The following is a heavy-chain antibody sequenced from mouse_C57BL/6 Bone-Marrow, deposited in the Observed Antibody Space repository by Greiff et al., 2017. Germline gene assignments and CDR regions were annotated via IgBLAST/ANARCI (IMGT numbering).Heavy chain of an antibody. V-gene: IGHV1-59*01. J-gene: IGHJ2*01. CDR1: GYTFTSYW. CDR3: AREEGLPLDY. D-gene: IGHD2-2*01. CDR2: IDPSDSYT. Sequence: QVQLQQPGAELVRPGTSVKLSCKASGYTFTSYWMHWVKQRPGQGLEWIGVIDPSDSYTNYNQKFKGKATLTVDTSSSTAYMQLSSLTSEDSAVYYCAREEGLPLDYWGQGTTLTVSS.